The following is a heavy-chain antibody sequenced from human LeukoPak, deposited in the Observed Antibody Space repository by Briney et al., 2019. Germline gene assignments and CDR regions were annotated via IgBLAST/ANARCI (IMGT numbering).Heavy chain of an antibody. CDR1: GDSINSNY. CDR2: IYYSGSV. V-gene: IGHV4-59*01. CDR3: ARNRYFDWYARGHFDY. D-gene: IGHD3-9*01. J-gene: IGHJ4*02. Sequence: SETLSLTCTVSGDSINSNYWNWIRRPPGKGLEWIGYIYYSGSVNYSPSLKSRLTISIDTSKNQFSLRLSSVTAADTAVYYCARNRYFDWYARGHFDYWGQGTLVTVSS.